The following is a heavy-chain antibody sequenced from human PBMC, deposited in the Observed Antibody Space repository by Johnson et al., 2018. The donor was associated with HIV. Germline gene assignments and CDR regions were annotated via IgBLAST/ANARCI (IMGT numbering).Heavy chain of an antibody. CDR2: ISYTGGSI. CDR3: ARLGSSSWYGDDAFDI. Sequence: SGFAFSSYTMHWVRQVPGKGLDWVAVISYTGGSIDYAGSVKGRFTVSRDNSKNTLYLQMNSLRAEDTAVYYCARLGSSSWYGDDAFDIWGQGTMVTVSS. J-gene: IGHJ3*02. V-gene: IGHV3-30-3*01. D-gene: IGHD6-13*01. CDR1: GFAFSSYT.